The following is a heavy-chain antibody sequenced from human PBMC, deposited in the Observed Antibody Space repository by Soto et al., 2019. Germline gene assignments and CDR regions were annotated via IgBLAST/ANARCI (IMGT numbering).Heavy chain of an antibody. CDR2: ISSSGSTI. V-gene: IGHV3-48*04. J-gene: IGHJ5*02. CDR1: GFTFSSYS. D-gene: IGHD3-22*01. CDR3: ARDLYYYDSSGYLPWFDP. Sequence: GGSLRLSCAASGFTFSSYSMNWVRQAPGKGLEWVSYISSSGSTIYYADSVKGRFTISRDNAKNSLYLQMNSLRAEDTAVYYCARDLYYYDSSGYLPWFDPWGQGTLVTVSS.